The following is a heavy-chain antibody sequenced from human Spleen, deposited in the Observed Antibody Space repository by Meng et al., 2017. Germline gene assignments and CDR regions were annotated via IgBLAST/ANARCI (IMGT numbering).Heavy chain of an antibody. V-gene: IGHV4-59*01. D-gene: IGHD3-22*01. CDR2: IYYSGST. CDR3: ARAGVGYYYDSSGYSFDY. Sequence: GSLRLSCTVSGGSISSYYWSWIRQPPGKGLEWIGYIYYSGSTNYNPSLKSRVTISVDTSKNQFSLKLSSVTAADTAVYYCARAGVGYYYDSSGYSFDYWGQGTLVTVSS. J-gene: IGHJ4*02. CDR1: GGSISSYY.